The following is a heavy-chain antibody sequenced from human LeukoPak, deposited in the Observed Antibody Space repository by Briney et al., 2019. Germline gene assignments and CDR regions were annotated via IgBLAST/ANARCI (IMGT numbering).Heavy chain of an antibody. D-gene: IGHD3-22*01. J-gene: IGHJ4*02. CDR2: ISSSGSTT. V-gene: IGHV3-48*03. Sequence: PTGGSLRLSCAASGFTFSSYEMNWVRQAPGKGLEWVSYISSSGSTTHYADSVKGRFTISRDNAKKSLYLQMNSLRAEDTAVYYCARDNYDSSGYYFDWGQGTLVTVFS. CDR3: ARDNYDSSGYYFD. CDR1: GFTFSSYE.